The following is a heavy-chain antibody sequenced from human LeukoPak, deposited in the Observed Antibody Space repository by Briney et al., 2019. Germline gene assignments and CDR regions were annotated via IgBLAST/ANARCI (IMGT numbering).Heavy chain of an antibody. V-gene: IGHV3-23*01. CDR1: GFTFSSYA. Sequence: PGGSLRLSCAASGFTFSSYAMNWVRQAPGKGLEWVSAISGSGGSTYYADSVKGRFTISRDNSKNTLYLQMNSLRAEDTAVYYCAKDGSSGYYLTGNWFDPWGQGTLVTVSS. D-gene: IGHD3-22*01. J-gene: IGHJ5*02. CDR2: ISGSGGST. CDR3: AKDGSSGYYLTGNWFDP.